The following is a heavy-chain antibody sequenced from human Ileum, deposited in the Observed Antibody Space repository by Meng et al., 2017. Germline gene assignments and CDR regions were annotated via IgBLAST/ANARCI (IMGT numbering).Heavy chain of an antibody. Sequence: QVQPHEWGHGLLKPSETLSPTCAVYGGSLSGYYWSWIRQPPGKGLEWIGEINHSGSTNYNPSLKSRVTISVDTSKNQFSLKLSSVTAADTAVYYCSRTSYYDNSGYYPGWGQGTLVTVSS. CDR3: SRTSYYDNSGYYPG. CDR1: GGSLSGYY. V-gene: IGHV4-34*01. D-gene: IGHD3-22*01. CDR2: INHSGST. J-gene: IGHJ4*02.